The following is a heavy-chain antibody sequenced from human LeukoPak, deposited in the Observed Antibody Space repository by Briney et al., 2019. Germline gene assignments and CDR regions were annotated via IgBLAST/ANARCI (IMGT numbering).Heavy chain of an antibody. CDR3: ATDLRGIAAAAPGSFDY. Sequence: GASVKVSCKVSGYTLTELSMHWVRQAPGKGLVWMGGFDPEDGETIYAQKFQGRVTMTEDTSTDTAYMELSSLRSEDTAVYYCATDLRGIAAAAPGSFDYWGQGTLVTVSS. V-gene: IGHV1-24*01. D-gene: IGHD6-13*01. J-gene: IGHJ4*02. CDR2: FDPEDGET. CDR1: GYTLTELS.